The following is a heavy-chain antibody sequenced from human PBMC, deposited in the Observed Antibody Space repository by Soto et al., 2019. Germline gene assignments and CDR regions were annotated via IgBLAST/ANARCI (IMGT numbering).Heavy chain of an antibody. V-gene: IGHV4-59*01. J-gene: IGHJ6*02. CDR1: GGSISSYF. Sequence: PSETLSLTCTVSGGSISSYFWSWIRQSPGKALEWIGHFYSSGSTNYNPSLKGRVTISVDTSKNQFSLKLSSVTAADTAVYYCARDKVRYSSGYGMDGWGQGTTVTVSS. CDR3: ARDKVRYSSGYGMDG. D-gene: IGHD6-19*01. CDR2: FYSSGST.